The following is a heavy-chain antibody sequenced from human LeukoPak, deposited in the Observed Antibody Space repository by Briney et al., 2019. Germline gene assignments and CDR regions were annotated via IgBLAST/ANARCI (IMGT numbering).Heavy chain of an antibody. J-gene: IGHJ3*02. V-gene: IGHV1-8*02. Sequence: ASVKVSCKASGYTFTGYYMHWVRQAPGQGLEWMGWINPHSGKTGYAQKFQGRVTMTTDTSASTAYMELSSLRSEDTAVYYCARGIGYYDSSGYYWKHDAFDIWGQGTMVTVSS. CDR2: INPHSGKT. D-gene: IGHD3-22*01. CDR3: ARGIGYYDSSGYYWKHDAFDI. CDR1: GYTFTGYY.